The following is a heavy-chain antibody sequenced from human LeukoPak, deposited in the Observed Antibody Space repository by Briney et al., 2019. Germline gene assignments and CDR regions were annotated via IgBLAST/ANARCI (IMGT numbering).Heavy chain of an antibody. CDR2: IYYTGST. V-gene: IGHV4-59*01. D-gene: IGHD4-17*01. Sequence: PSETLSLTCTVSGGSISHYYWTWIRQPPGKGLEWIGYIYYTGSTKYNPSLKSRVTISVDTSKNQFSLKLSSVTAADTAVYYCARGLNRNDYGDYGYWGQGTLVTVSS. CDR3: ARGLNRNDYGDYGY. J-gene: IGHJ4*02. CDR1: GGSISHYY.